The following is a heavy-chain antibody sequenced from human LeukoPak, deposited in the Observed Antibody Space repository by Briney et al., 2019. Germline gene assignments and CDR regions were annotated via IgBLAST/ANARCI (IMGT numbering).Heavy chain of an antibody. CDR2: INHSGST. CDR1: GGSFSGYY. J-gene: IGHJ5*02. D-gene: IGHD3-3*01. CDR3: ARAQKNRLTIFEVPKKGAYNWLDP. Sequence: SETLSLTCAVYGGSFSGYYWSWIRQPPGKGLEWIGEINHSGSTNYNPSLKSRVTISVDTSKNQFSLKLSSVTAADTAVYYCARAQKNRLTIFEVPKKGAYNWLDPGGQGTLVTVPS. V-gene: IGHV4-34*01.